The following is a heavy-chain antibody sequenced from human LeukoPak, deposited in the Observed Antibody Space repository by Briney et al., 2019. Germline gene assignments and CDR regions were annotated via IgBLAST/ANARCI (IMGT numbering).Heavy chain of an antibody. J-gene: IGHJ3*02. CDR3: ARRPPIFGPRKEAFDI. V-gene: IGHV4-39*07. CDR2: IYYSGST. D-gene: IGHD3-3*01. Sequence: SETLSLTCTVSGGSISSSSYYWGWIRQPPGKGLEWIGSIYYSGSTYYNPSLKSRVTISVDTSKNQFSLKLSSVTAADTAVYYCARRPPIFGPRKEAFDIWGQGTMVTVSS. CDR1: GGSISSSSYY.